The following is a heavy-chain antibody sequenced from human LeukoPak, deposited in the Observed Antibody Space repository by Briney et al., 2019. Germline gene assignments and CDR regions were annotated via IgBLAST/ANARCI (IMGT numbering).Heavy chain of an antibody. J-gene: IGHJ4*02. D-gene: IGHD1-26*01. Sequence: PSETLSLTCNVSGYSISSGYYWGWIRQPPGKGLEWIGSIYHSGSTYYNPSLKSRVTISIDTSKNQFSLKLSSVTAADTAVYYCARGTQVRRSGIDYWGQGTLVTVSS. CDR3: ARGTQVRRSGIDY. V-gene: IGHV4-38-2*02. CDR2: IYHSGST. CDR1: GYSISSGYY.